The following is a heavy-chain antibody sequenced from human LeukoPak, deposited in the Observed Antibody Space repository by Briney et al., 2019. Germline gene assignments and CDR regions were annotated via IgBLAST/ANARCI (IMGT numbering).Heavy chain of an antibody. D-gene: IGHD1-7*01. CDR2: IYYSGST. J-gene: IGHJ4*02. CDR3: ARDGGNYDPRNFDY. Sequence: SETLSLTCTVSGGSISSSSYYWGWIRQPPGKGLEWIGSIYYSGSTYYNPSLKSRVTISVDTSKNQFSLKLSSVTAADTAVYYCARDGGNYDPRNFDYWGQGTLVTVSS. CDR1: GGSISSSSYY. V-gene: IGHV4-39*07.